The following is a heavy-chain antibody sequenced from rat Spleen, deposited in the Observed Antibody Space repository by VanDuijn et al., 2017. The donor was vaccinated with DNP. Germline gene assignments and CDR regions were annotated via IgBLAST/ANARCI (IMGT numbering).Heavy chain of an antibody. D-gene: IGHD1-2*01. J-gene: IGHJ3*01. V-gene: IGHV5-25*01. Sequence: EVQLVESGGGPVQPGRSLKLSCAASRFTFSNYYMAWVRQAPTKGLEWVASISTGDGSYYSDSVKGRFSISRDNAKSTLYLQMDSLRSEDTATYYCATSDSYGFAYWGQGTLVTVSS. CDR2: ISTGDGS. CDR3: ATSDSYGFAY. CDR1: RFTFSNYY.